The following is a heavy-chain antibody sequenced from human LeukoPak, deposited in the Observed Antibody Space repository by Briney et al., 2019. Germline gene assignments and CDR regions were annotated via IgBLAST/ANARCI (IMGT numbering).Heavy chain of an antibody. CDR2: ISGSGGST. CDR1: GFTFSSYG. Sequence: PGGSLRLSGAASGFTFSSYGMSWVRQAPGKGLEWVSAISGSGGSTYYADSVKGRFTISRDNSKNTLYLQMNSLRAEDTAVYYCAKEEDYYDSSGLLDYWGQGTLVTVSS. V-gene: IGHV3-23*01. J-gene: IGHJ4*02. D-gene: IGHD3-22*01. CDR3: AKEEDYYDSSGLLDY.